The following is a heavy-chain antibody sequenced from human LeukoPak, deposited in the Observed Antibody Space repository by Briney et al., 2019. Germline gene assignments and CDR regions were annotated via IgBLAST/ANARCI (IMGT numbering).Heavy chain of an antibody. J-gene: IGHJ4*02. CDR1: GFTFSSYG. Sequence: GGSLRLSCAASGFTFSSYGMHWVRQAPGKGLEWVAVISYDGSNKYYADSVKGRFTISRDNSKNTLYLQMNSLRAEDTAVYYCAKELKTPWKLLRWVDYFDYWGQGTLVTVSS. V-gene: IGHV3-30*18. D-gene: IGHD1-26*01. CDR3: AKELKTPWKLLRWVDYFDY. CDR2: ISYDGSNK.